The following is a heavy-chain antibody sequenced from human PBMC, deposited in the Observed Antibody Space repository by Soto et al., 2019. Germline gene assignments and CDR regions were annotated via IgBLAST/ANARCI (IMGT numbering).Heavy chain of an antibody. D-gene: IGHD3-22*01. V-gene: IGHV4-30-4*01. Sequence: PSETQSLTCTVSDGSISSGDYYWSWVRQPPGKGLEWIGYIYYSGRTYYNPSLKSRVTISVDTSKNQFSLKLSSVTAADMAVYYCARMATYYDSSGYRDYWGQGTLVTVSS. CDR3: ARMATYYDSSGYRDY. CDR1: DGSISSGDYY. CDR2: IYYSGRT. J-gene: IGHJ4*02.